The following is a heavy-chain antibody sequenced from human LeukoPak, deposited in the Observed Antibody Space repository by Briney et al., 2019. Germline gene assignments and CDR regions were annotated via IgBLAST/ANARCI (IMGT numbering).Heavy chain of an antibody. V-gene: IGHV4-31*03. Sequence: SQTLSLTCTVSGDSISGGRGAYYWSWIRQHPDKGLEWIGHISFSGSTLYNPSLESRLTISIDTSKNQFSLNLRSVTAADTAVYYCARAPRGYSGYDFSYWFDPWGQGTLVTVSS. CDR2: ISFSGST. D-gene: IGHD5-12*01. CDR3: ARAPRGYSGYDFSYWFDP. CDR1: GDSISGGRGAYY. J-gene: IGHJ5*02.